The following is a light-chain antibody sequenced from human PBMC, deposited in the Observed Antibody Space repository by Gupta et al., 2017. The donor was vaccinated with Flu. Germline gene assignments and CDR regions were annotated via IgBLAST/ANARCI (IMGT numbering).Light chain of an antibody. V-gene: IGLV3-21*02. CDR3: QVWDSSSDHPVV. J-gene: IGLJ2*01. CDR2: DYS. CDR1: NIGSKS. Sequence: SYVLTQPPPVSLAPGQTPRITCGGNNIGSKSVHWYQQKQGQAPVLVVYDYSDRPSGIPERFSGANSGNTATLTISRVEAGDEADYYCQVWDSSSDHPVVFGGGTKLTVL.